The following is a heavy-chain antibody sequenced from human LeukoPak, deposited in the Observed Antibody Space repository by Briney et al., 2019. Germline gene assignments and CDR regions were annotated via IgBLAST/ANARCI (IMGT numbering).Heavy chain of an antibody. CDR3: AREGWDLNALDI. D-gene: IGHD1-26*01. Sequence: GGSLRLSCAASGFIFNTYVMNWVRQAPGKGLEWVSSISSSSSYIYYADSVKGRFTISRDNAKNSLYLQMSSLRAEDTAIYYCAREGWDLNALDIWGQGTMVTVSP. J-gene: IGHJ3*02. CDR1: GFIFNTYV. V-gene: IGHV3-21*01. CDR2: ISSSSSYI.